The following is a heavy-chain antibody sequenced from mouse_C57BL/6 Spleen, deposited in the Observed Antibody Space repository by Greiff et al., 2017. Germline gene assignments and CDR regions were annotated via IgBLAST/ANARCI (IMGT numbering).Heavy chain of an antibody. CDR1: GYAFSSSW. V-gene: IGHV1-82*01. D-gene: IGHD3-2*02. Sequence: QVQLQQSGPELVKPGASVKISCKASGYAFSSSWMNWVKQRPGKGLEWIGRIYPGDGDPNYNGKFKGKATLTADKSSSTAYMQLSSLTSEDSAVYFCARWPGVYARDYGGQGTSVPVSS. J-gene: IGHJ4*01. CDR3: ARWPGVYARDY. CDR2: IYPGDGDP.